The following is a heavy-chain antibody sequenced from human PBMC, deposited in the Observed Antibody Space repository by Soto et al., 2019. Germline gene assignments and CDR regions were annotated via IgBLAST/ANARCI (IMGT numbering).Heavy chain of an antibody. J-gene: IGHJ6*02. Sequence: GESLKISCKGSVSSFTSYWIGWVRQMPGKGLELMGIIDPGDSDTRYSPSFQGQVTXSAHXSISTAYLQWRSLNASDTAMYYCARHPRYCSSTSCSPPASPYYYYGMDVWGQGTRVTAAS. CDR2: IDPGDSDT. D-gene: IGHD2-2*01. V-gene: IGHV5-51*01. CDR3: ARHPRYCSSTSCSPPASPYYYYGMDV. CDR1: VSSFTSYW.